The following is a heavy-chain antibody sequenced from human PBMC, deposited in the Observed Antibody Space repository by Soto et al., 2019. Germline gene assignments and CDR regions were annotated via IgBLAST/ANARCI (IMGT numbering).Heavy chain of an antibody. J-gene: IGHJ4*02. CDR3: GKDTPGTTLGGLDC. CDR2: ISGSGGST. Sequence: EVQLLESGGGLVQPGGSLRLSCAASGFTFSSYAMSWVRQAPGRGLEWVSAISGSGGSTYYANSVKGRFTISRDNSKNTLYLQMNTLRAEDTAVYYCGKDTPGTTLGGLDCWGQGALVTVSS. CDR1: GFTFSSYA. D-gene: IGHD1-1*01. V-gene: IGHV3-23*01.